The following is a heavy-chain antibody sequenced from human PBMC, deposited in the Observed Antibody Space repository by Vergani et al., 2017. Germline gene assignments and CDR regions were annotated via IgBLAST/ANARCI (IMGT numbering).Heavy chain of an antibody. CDR3: ARDVEQGYSYGYHWYYYGMDV. CDR1: GGSISSGGYY. V-gene: IGHV4-31*03. Sequence: QVQLQESGPGLVKPSQTLSLTCTVSGGSISSGGYYWSWIRQHPGKGLEWIGYIYYSGSTYYNPSLKSRVTISVDTSKNQFSLKLSSVTAADTAVYYCARDVEQGYSYGYHWYYYGMDVWGQGTTVTVSS. CDR2: IYYSGST. D-gene: IGHD5-18*01. J-gene: IGHJ6*02.